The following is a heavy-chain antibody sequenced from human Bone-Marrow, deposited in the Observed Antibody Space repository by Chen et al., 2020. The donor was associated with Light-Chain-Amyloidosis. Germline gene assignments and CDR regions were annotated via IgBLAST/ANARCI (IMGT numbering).Heavy chain of an antibody. J-gene: IGHJ4*02. CDR1: GYTFPNYW. CDR2: IYPDATDT. D-gene: IGHD5-12*01. Sequence: EVQLEQSGPEVKKPGESLKISCKGSGYTFPNYWIGWVRQMPGKGLEWMGVIYPDATDTRYRPSFEGKVTISADKSITTAYLQWRSLKASDTAMYYCARRRDGYNFDYWGQGTLVTVSS. V-gene: IGHV5-51*01. CDR3: ARRRDGYNFDY.